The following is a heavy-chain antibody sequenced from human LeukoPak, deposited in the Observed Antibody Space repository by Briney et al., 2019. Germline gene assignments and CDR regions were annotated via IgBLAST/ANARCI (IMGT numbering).Heavy chain of an antibody. D-gene: IGHD5-12*01. CDR3: ARASGGDRGYDLYYLDY. CDR2: ISSSSSYM. V-gene: IGHV3-21*01. CDR1: GFTVSSNN. J-gene: IGHJ4*02. Sequence: PGGSLRLSCAASGFTVSSNNMNWVRQAPGKGLEWVSTISSSSSYMYYADSVRGRFTISRDNAKSSLYLQMNSLRAEDTAVYYCARASGGDRGYDLYYLDYWGQGSLVTVSS.